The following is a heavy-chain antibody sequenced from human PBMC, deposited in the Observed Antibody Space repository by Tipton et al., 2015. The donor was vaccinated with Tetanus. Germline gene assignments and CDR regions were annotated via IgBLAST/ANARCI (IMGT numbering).Heavy chain of an antibody. Sequence: TLSLTCTVSGGSIGDKKYYWGWIRQPPGKGLEWIASIYFKGDTYYSPSLKSRLTIAVDTSQNLFSLTLTSVTAADTAIYYCARHLYGYWFDPWGQGALVSVSS. CDR3: ARHLYGYWFDP. CDR2: IYFKGDT. D-gene: IGHD3-10*01. V-gene: IGHV4-39*02. J-gene: IGHJ5*02. CDR1: GGSIGDKKYY.